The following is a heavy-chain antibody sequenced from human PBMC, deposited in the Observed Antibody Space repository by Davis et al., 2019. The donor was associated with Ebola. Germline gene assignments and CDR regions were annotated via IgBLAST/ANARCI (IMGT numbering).Heavy chain of an antibody. CDR1: GFTFSSYG. D-gene: IGHD3-10*01. CDR3: ARDKGTRGYFDY. V-gene: IGHV3-30*03. CDR2: ISYDGSNK. Sequence: GESLKISCAASGFTFSSYGMHWVRQAPGKGLEWVAVISYDGSNKYYADSVKGRFTISRDNSKNTLYLQMNSLRAEDTAVYYCARDKGTRGYFDYWGQGTLVTVSS. J-gene: IGHJ4*02.